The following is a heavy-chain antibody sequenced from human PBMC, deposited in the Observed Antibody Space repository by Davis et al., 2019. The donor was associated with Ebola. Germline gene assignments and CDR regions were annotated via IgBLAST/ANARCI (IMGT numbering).Heavy chain of an antibody. J-gene: IGHJ4*02. V-gene: IGHV4-39*01. D-gene: IGHD4-23*01. CDR1: GGSISSSSYY. Sequence: PSETLSLTCTVSGGSISSSSYYWGWIRQPPGKGLEWIGSIYYSGSTYYNPSLKSRVTISVDTSKNQFSLKLSSVTAADTAVYYCATLPTVVTPRYFDYWGQGTLVTVSS. CDR2: IYYSGST. CDR3: ATLPTVVTPRYFDY.